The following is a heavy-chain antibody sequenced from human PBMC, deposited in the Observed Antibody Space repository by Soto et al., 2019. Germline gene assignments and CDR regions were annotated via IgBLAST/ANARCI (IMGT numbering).Heavy chain of an antibody. V-gene: IGHV3-43*01. D-gene: IGHD5-18*01. CDR3: AKDISGYSYGPDYYGMDV. CDR2: ISWDGGST. CDR1: GFTFDDYT. Sequence: EVQLVESGGVAVQPGGSLRLSCAASGFTFDDYTMHWVRQAPGKGLEWVSLISWDGGSTYYADSVKGRFTISRDNSKNSLYLQMNSLRTEDTALYYCAKDISGYSYGPDYYGMDVWGQGTTVTVSS. J-gene: IGHJ6*02.